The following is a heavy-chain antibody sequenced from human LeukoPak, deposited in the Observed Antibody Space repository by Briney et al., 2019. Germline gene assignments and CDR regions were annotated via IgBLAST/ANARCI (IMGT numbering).Heavy chain of an antibody. Sequence: GGSLRLSCAASGFTFSSYSMNWVRQAPGKGLEWVSSISSSSSYIYYADSVKGRFTISRDNAKNSLYLQMNSLRAEDTAVYYCARAIYGDYAFDPWGQGTLVTVSS. J-gene: IGHJ5*02. D-gene: IGHD4-17*01. CDR2: ISSSSSYI. V-gene: IGHV3-21*01. CDR3: ARAIYGDYAFDP. CDR1: GFTFSSYS.